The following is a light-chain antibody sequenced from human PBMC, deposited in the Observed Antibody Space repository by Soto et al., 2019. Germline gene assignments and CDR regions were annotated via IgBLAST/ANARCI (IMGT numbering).Light chain of an antibody. Sequence: EIVLTQSPATLSLSPGEGATLSCRASQSVSSYLAWYQQKPGQAPRLLIYDASNRATGIPARFSGSGSGTDFTLTISSLEHEDFAVYYCQQRSNWPPGFGQGTRLEIK. CDR3: QQRSNWPPG. CDR1: QSVSSY. CDR2: DAS. V-gene: IGKV3-11*01. J-gene: IGKJ5*01.